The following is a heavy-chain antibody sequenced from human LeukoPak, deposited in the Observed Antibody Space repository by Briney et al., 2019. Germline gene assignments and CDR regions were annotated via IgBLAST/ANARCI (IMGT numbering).Heavy chain of an antibody. CDR2: IYHSGST. J-gene: IGHJ5*02. CDR3: ARAMVRGAYNWFDP. V-gene: IGHV4-4*02. Sequence: SGTLSLTCAVSGGSISSSNWWSWVRQPPGKGLEWIGEIYHSGSTYYNPSLKSRVTISVDRSKNQFSLKLSSVTAADTAVYYCARAMVRGAYNWFDPWGQGTLVTVSS. CDR1: GGSISSSNW. D-gene: IGHD3-10*01.